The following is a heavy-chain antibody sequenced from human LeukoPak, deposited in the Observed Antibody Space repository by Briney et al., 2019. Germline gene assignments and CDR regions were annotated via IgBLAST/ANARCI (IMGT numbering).Heavy chain of an antibody. V-gene: IGHV4-34*01. CDR1: GGSSSGYY. CDR3: ARSGYDYVWGSYRYTMVFDY. D-gene: IGHD3-16*02. Sequence: LETLSLTCAVYGGSSSGYYWSWIRQPPGKGLEWIGEINHSGSTNYNPSLKSRVTISVDTSKNQFSLKLSSVTAADTAVYYCARSGYDYVWGSYRYTMVFDYWGQGTLVTVSS. CDR2: INHSGST. J-gene: IGHJ4*02.